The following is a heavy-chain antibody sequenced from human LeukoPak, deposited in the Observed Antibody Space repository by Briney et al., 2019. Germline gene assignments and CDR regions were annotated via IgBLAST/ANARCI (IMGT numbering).Heavy chain of an antibody. CDR1: GFTFSRHW. CDR3: ARDGGHSTDLDY. Sequence: GGSLRLSCATSGFTFSRHWMTWVRQAPGKGPEWVANIKQDGSERYHVHSVKGRFTISRDNAKNSLYLQMNSLRAEDTAVYYCARDGGHSTDLDYWGQGILVTVSS. V-gene: IGHV3-7*01. D-gene: IGHD2-8*02. J-gene: IGHJ4*02. CDR2: IKQDGSER.